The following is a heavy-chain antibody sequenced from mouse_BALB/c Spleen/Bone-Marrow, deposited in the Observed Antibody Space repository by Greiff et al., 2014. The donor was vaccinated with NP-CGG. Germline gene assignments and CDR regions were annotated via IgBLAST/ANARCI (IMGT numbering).Heavy chain of an antibody. D-gene: IGHD3-3*01. Sequence: QVQLKQPGAELVRPGTSVKVFCKASGYAFTNYLIEWVKQRPGQGLEWIGMINPGSGGTNYNEKFKGKATLTADKSSSTAYMQLSSLTSDDSAVYFCARRDGSYFDYWGQGTTLTVSS. V-gene: IGHV1-54*01. J-gene: IGHJ2*01. CDR3: ARRDGSYFDY. CDR1: GYAFTNYL. CDR2: INPGSGGT.